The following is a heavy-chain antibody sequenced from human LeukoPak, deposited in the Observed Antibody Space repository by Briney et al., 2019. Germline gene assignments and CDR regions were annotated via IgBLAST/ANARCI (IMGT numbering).Heavy chain of an antibody. CDR1: GFTVSSNY. Sequence: GGSLRLSCAASGFTVSSNYMSWVRQAPGKGLEWVANIKQDGSEKYYVDSVKGRFTISRDNAKNSLYLQMNSLRAEDTAVYYCARGGAYYDFWSGYYTGLYRDAFDIWGQGTMVTVSS. V-gene: IGHV3-7*03. CDR2: IKQDGSEK. J-gene: IGHJ3*02. CDR3: ARGGAYYDFWSGYYTGLYRDAFDI. D-gene: IGHD3-3*01.